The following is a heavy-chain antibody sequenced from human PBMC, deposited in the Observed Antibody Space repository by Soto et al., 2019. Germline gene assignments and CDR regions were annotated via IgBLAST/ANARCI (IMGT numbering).Heavy chain of an antibody. V-gene: IGHV1-46*01. CDR2: IRPAGGGT. CDR3: ARLGQYSSSSGYYAYYAMDV. D-gene: IGHD6-6*01. J-gene: IGHJ6*02. Sequence: QVQLVQSGAEVKKPGASVKVSCKASGYTFSNYYMHWVRQAPGQGLEWMGIIRPAGGGTTYAQKFLGRLTMTGDTSTSTVYMELSSLITEDTAVYYCARLGQYSSSSGYYAYYAMDVWGQGTTVTVSS. CDR1: GYTFSNYY.